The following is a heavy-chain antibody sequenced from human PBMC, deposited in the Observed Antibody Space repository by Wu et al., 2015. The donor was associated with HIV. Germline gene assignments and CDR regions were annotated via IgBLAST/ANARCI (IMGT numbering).Heavy chain of an antibody. D-gene: IGHD7-27*01. CDR3: ARVIHPRPFREGGLLGIVSSPLYYFDY. Sequence: QVHLVQFGGEVKKPGSSVKVTCKASGDGFTSYAVSWVRQAPGQGLEWMGGINPLFGTTKFAQKFQGRLTITTDGLRTTAYMELSSLKSDDTAVYYCARVIHPRPFREGGLLGIVSSPLYYFDYWGQGTLVTVSS. CDR1: GDGFTSYA. V-gene: IGHV1-69*05. J-gene: IGHJ4*02. CDR2: INPLFGTT.